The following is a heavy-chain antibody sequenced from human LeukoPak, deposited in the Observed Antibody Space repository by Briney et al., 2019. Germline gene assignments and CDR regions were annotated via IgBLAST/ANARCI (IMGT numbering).Heavy chain of an antibody. Sequence: TGGSLRLSCAASGFTFSDYYMSWIRQAPGKGLEWVSYISSSGSTIYYADSVKGRFTISRDNAKNSLYLQMNSLRAEDTAVYYCARLYSGSYKFDFDYWGQGTLVTVSS. CDR1: GFTFSDYY. D-gene: IGHD1-26*01. CDR3: ARLYSGSYKFDFDY. J-gene: IGHJ4*02. V-gene: IGHV3-11*04. CDR2: ISSSGSTI.